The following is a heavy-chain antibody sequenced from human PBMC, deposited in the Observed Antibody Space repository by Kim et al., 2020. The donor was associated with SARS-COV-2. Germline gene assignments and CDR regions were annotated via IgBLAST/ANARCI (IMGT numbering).Heavy chain of an antibody. Sequence: GGSLRLSCTVSGLIFSNHYMDWVRQAPGKGLEWVASINEDGSYRYYVDSLKGRFTISRDNAKNSLYLHLNSLGVEDTAFYYCVRYSRCSTVVNFWGQWTT. V-gene: IGHV3-7*01. D-gene: IGHD2-15*01. J-gene: IGHJ6*02. CDR3: VRYSRCSTVVNF. CDR1: GLIFSNHY. CDR2: INEDGSYR.